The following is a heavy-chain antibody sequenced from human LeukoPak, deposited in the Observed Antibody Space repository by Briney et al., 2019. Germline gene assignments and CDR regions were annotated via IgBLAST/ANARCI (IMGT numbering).Heavy chain of an antibody. V-gene: IGHV3-23*01. CDR1: GLTFSSYA. J-gene: IGHJ4*02. CDR3: AKIAAAGSYFDY. CDR2: ISGSGGST. Sequence: GGSLRLSCAASGLTFSSYAMSWVRQAPGKGLEWVSAISGSGGSTYYADSVKGRFTISRDNSKNTLYLQMSSLRAEDTAVYYCAKIAAAGSYFDYWGQGTLVTVSS. D-gene: IGHD6-13*01.